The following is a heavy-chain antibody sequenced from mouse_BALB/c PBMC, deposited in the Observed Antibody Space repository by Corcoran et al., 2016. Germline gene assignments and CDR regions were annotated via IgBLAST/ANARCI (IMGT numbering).Heavy chain of an antibody. CDR2: INPYNDGT. V-gene: IGHV1S136*01. Sequence: EVQLQQSGPERVQPGASGKMSCKASGYTFPSYVMPWVKQKPGQGLEWIGYINPYNDGTKYNEKFKGKATLTSDKSSSTAYMELSSLTSEDSAVYYCARLYPGIAMDYWGQGTSVTVSS. CDR3: ARLYPGIAMDY. CDR1: GYTFPSYV. J-gene: IGHJ4*01.